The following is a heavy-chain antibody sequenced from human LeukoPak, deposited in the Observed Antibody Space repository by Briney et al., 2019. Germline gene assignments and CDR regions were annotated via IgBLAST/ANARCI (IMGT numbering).Heavy chain of an antibody. CDR2: ISGSGGST. CDR1: GFTFSSYA. Sequence: SGGSLRLSCAASGFTFSSYAMSWVRQAPGKGLEWVSAISGSGGSTYYADSVKGRFTISRDNSKNTLYLQMSSLRAEDTAVYYCAKDRLYCSGGSCNYDAFDIWGQGTMVTVSS. V-gene: IGHV3-23*01. CDR3: AKDRLYCSGGSCNYDAFDI. D-gene: IGHD2-15*01. J-gene: IGHJ3*02.